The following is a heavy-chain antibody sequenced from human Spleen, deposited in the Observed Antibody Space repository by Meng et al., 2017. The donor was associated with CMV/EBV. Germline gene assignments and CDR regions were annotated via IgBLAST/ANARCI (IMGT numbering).Heavy chain of an antibody. Sequence: ASVKVSCKASGYTFTGYYMHWVRQAPGQGLEWMGWINPNSGGTNYAQNFQGRVTMTRDTSISTAYMELNRLRSDDTAVYYCAREGGSGIPAAIHVFWGQGTLVTVSS. V-gene: IGHV1-2*02. CDR1: GYTFTGYY. D-gene: IGHD2-2*02. J-gene: IGHJ4*01. CDR2: INPNSGGT. CDR3: AREGGSGIPAAIHVF.